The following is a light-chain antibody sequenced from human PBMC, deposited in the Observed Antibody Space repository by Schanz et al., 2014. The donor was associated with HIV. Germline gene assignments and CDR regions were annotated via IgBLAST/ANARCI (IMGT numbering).Light chain of an antibody. J-gene: IGKJ1*01. V-gene: IGKV3-20*01. Sequence: EIVLTQSPVILSLSPGERATLSCRASQTVSSNSLGWYQQKRGQVPRLLIYSASRRANGIPDRFSGSGSGTDFTLSISRLEPEDFAVYYCQHYVKSPQTFGQGTKVEIK. CDR3: QHYVKSPQT. CDR2: SAS. CDR1: QTVSSNS.